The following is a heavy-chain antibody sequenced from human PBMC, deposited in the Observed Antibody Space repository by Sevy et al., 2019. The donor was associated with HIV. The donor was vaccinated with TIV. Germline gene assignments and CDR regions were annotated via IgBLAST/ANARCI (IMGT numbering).Heavy chain of an antibody. J-gene: IGHJ4*02. Sequence: SETLSLTCTVSGGSISSYYWSWIRQPPGKGLEWIGYIYYSGSTNNKPSLKSRVTISVDTSKNQFSLNLSSETAADTAVYYCARAWVKGYSGSYYGFDYWGQGTLVTVSS. V-gene: IGHV4-59*01. CDR1: GGSISSYY. CDR2: IYYSGST. D-gene: IGHD1-26*01. CDR3: ARAWVKGYSGSYYGFDY.